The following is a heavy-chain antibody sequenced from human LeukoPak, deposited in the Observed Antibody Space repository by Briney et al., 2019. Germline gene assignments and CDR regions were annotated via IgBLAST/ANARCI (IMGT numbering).Heavy chain of an antibody. CDR1: GGSISSYY. CDR3: ARGIIAAALDY. CDR2: MYYSGST. D-gene: IGHD6-13*01. Sequence: SETLSLTCTVSGGSISSYYWSWIRRPPGKGLEWIGYMYYSGSTNYNPSLKSRVTISVDTSKNQFSLNLSSVTAADTAVYYCARGIIAAALDYWGQGTLVTVSS. J-gene: IGHJ4*02. V-gene: IGHV4-59*01.